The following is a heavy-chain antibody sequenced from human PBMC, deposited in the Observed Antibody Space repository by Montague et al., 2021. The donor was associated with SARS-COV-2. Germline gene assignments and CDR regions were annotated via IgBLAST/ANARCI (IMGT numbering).Heavy chain of an antibody. CDR1: GDSITSTVCY. CDR2: MYYTGNT. D-gene: IGHD1-26*01. J-gene: IGHJ6*02. Sequence: SDTLSLTCTVSGDSITSTVCYWVRVPESPGMGLEWLGNMYYTGNTYHTLYIPSPVTISVDASKNSLTLRLDSVTAADTALYYCARHFRPGATEGYYYGMDVWGQGTAVTVSS. CDR3: ARHFRPGATEGYYYGMDV. V-gene: IGHV4-39*01.